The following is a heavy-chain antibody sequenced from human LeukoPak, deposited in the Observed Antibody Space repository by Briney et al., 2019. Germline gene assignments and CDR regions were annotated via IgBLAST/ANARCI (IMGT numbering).Heavy chain of an antibody. V-gene: IGHV3-21*01. Sequence: GGSLRLSCAASGFTFSSYSMNWVRQAPGKGLEWVSSISSSSSYIYYADSVKGRFTISRDNAKNSLYPQMNSLGAEDTAVYYCARDLVVAGIAVAGLGYWGQGTLVTVSS. CDR1: GFTFSSYS. J-gene: IGHJ4*02. D-gene: IGHD6-19*01. CDR2: ISSSSSYI. CDR3: ARDLVVAGIAVAGLGY.